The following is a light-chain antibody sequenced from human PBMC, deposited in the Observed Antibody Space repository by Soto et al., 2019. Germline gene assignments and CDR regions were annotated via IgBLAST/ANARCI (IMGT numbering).Light chain of an antibody. V-gene: IGLV2-14*01. CDR1: SSDVGGYNF. J-gene: IGLJ3*02. CDR2: DVS. Sequence: QSALTQPASVSGSPGQSITISCTGTSSDVGGYNFVSWYQQHPGEAPKLMIYDVSNRPSGVSNRFSGSKSGNTASLTISGLQAEDEADYYCSSYRSSSTWVFGGGTKLTVL. CDR3: SSYRSSSTWV.